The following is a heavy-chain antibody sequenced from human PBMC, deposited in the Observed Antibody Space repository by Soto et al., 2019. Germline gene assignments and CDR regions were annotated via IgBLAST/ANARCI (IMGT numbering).Heavy chain of an antibody. D-gene: IGHD6-19*01. CDR2: IGGSASGS. V-gene: IGHV3-23*01. CDR1: GFTFSSYA. Sequence: ELQQLESGGNLVQPGGSLKLSCEASGFTFSSYAMSWVRQAPGKGLEWVSGIGGSASGSNYADSVKGRFTISRENSRNTVYLQMSSLRAEDTVLYYCARVGGLAVAGTHLDYWGHGTLVTVSS. J-gene: IGHJ4*01. CDR3: ARVGGLAVAGTHLDY.